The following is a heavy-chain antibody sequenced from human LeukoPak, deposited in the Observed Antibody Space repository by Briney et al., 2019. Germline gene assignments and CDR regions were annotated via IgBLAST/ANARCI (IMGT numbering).Heavy chain of an antibody. Sequence: SETLSLTYNVSGGSIISGGSYWGWIRQPPGRGLEWIGSIFYSGITYYNPSLKSRVTISVDTSKNQFSLRLSSVTAADTAVYFCSRRDCSHSSCLYWYFDLWGRGTLLTVSS. CDR2: IFYSGIT. CDR3: SRRDCSHSSCLYWYFDL. J-gene: IGHJ2*01. V-gene: IGHV4-39*07. D-gene: IGHD6-13*01. CDR1: GGSIISGGSY.